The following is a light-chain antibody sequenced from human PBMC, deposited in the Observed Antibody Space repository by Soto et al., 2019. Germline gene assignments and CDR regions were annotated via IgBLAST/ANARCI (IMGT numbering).Light chain of an antibody. J-gene: IGLJ2*01. CDR1: SSDVGSYNL. CDR2: EGS. V-gene: IGLV2-14*02. Sequence: QSALTQPASVSGSPGQSITISCTGTSSDVGSYNLVSWYQQHPGKAPKLMIYEGSKRPSGVSNRFSGSKSGNTASLTISGLQAEDEADYYCSSYTTSTTRIIFGGGTKVTVL. CDR3: SSYTTSTTRII.